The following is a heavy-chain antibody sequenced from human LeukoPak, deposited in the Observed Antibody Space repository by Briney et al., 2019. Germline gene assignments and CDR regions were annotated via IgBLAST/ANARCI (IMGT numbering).Heavy chain of an antibody. Sequence: GGSLRLSCAASGFTFSTYAMSWVRQAPGKGLEWVSALSGSGDGTYHAESVKGRFTISRDNSKNTLYLQMNSLRAEDTAVYYCAKDLRRITMVRGVIITGYYYYGMDVWGKGTTVTVSS. CDR1: GFTFSTYA. D-gene: IGHD3-10*01. CDR3: AKDLRRITMVRGVIITGYYYYGMDV. CDR2: LSGSGDGT. J-gene: IGHJ6*04. V-gene: IGHV3-23*01.